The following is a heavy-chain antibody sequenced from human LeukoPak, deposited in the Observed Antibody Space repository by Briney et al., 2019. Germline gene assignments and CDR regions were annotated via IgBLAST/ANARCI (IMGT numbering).Heavy chain of an antibody. CDR1: GFTFSNYA. V-gene: IGHV3-30-3*01. CDR3: ARGRFPHYMYYGTDV. CDR2: MSYDGSNK. D-gene: IGHD3-3*01. J-gene: IGHJ6*02. Sequence: PARSLRLSCAASGFTFSNYAMHWVRQAPGPGQGWVGVMSYDGSNKYYADSAKDRLTISRDNSKITLYLQVNRLRAEDTAVYYCARGRFPHYMYYGTDVWGQGTTVTVSS.